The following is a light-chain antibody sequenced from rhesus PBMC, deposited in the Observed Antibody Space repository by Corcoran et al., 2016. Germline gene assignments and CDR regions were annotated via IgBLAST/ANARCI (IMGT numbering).Light chain of an antibody. CDR2: GAS. CDR3: QQHYSWPLT. Sequence: EIVMTQSPATLSLSPGERATLSCRASQSVTDNLAWYQQKPGQAPKHHISGASRRATGITDRFSGSGSGTEFTLIISSLEPGDVGVYYGQQHYSWPLTFGGGTKVALK. J-gene: IGKJ4*01. V-gene: IGKV3-42*01. CDR1: QSVTDN.